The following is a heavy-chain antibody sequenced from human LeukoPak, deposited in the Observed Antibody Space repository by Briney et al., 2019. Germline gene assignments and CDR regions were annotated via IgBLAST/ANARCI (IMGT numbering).Heavy chain of an antibody. CDR1: GFPFSSYE. CDR2: ISSSGSTI. V-gene: IGHV3-48*03. Sequence: GGSLRLSCAASGFPFSSYEMNWVRQAPGKGLVWASYISSSGSTIYYADSVKGRFTISRDNAKNSLYLQMNRLRAEDTAVYYCARDCSGGSCYPAGFDYWGQGTLVTVSS. D-gene: IGHD2-15*01. CDR3: ARDCSGGSCYPAGFDY. J-gene: IGHJ4*02.